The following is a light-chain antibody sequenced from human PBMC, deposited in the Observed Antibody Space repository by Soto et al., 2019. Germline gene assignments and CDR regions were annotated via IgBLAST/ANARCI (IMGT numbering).Light chain of an antibody. J-gene: IGKJ2*01. CDR3: MQALQTPRT. Sequence: DIVMPPSPLSLPVTPGEPASISYRSSQSLLHSNGYNYLDWYLQKLRQSPQLLIYLGSNRASGVPDRVSCSGSGTYFTLKISRVEAEDVGVYYGMQALQTPRTFGQGTKLEIK. CDR1: QSLLHSNGYNY. V-gene: IGKV2-28*01. CDR2: LGS.